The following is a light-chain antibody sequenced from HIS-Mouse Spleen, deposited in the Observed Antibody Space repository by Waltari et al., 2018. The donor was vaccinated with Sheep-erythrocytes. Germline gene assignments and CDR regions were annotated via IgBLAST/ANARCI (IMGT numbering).Light chain of an antibody. CDR1: SSDVGGYNH. Sequence: QSALTQPRSVSGSPGQSVTISCTGTSSDVGGYNHGPWYQQHPGKAPKLMIYDVSKRPSGVPDRFSGSKSGNTASLTISGLQAEDEADYYCCSYAGSYNHVFATGTKVTVL. V-gene: IGLV2-11*01. CDR2: DVS. CDR3: CSYAGSYNHV. J-gene: IGLJ1*01.